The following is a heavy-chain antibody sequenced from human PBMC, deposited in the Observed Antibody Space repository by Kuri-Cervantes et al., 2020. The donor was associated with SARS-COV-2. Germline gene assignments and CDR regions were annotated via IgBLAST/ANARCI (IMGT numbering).Heavy chain of an antibody. Sequence: SVKVSCKASGGTFSSYAISWVRQAPGQGLEWMGRIIPILGTANYAQKFQGRVTITADKSTSTAYMELSSLRSEDTAVYNCAREGSRSSSHPVYYWGQGTLVTVSS. J-gene: IGHJ4*02. CDR3: AREGSRSSSHPVYY. CDR1: GGTFSSYA. CDR2: IIPILGTA. D-gene: IGHD6-6*01. V-gene: IGHV1-69*04.